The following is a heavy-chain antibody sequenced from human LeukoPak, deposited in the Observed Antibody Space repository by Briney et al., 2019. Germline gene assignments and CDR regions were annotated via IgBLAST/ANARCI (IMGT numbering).Heavy chain of an antibody. D-gene: IGHD3-10*01. Sequence: GGSLRLSCAASGFTFSTYDMHWVRQVTGKGLEWVSAIGTGDDTYYLGSVKGRFTISRENAKNVLYLQMSSLRAEDTAVYYCARGGSLPNNWFDPWGQGTLVTVSS. CDR3: ARGGSLPNNWFDP. J-gene: IGHJ5*02. CDR2: IGTGDDT. V-gene: IGHV3-13*01. CDR1: GFTFSTYD.